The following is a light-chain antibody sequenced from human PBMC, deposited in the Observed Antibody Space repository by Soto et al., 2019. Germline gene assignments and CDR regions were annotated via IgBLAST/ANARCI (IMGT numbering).Light chain of an antibody. CDR2: KTS. V-gene: IGKV1-5*03. CDR1: QSVNRW. J-gene: IGKJ1*01. Sequence: DVQMTQSPSTLSASLGDRVTIXXRASQSVNRWLAWYQQKPGGAPKIXISKTSVLESGVPSRFSGSGSGTEFTLTISSLQPDDFATYYCQQYNSYSWTFGQGTKVDIK. CDR3: QQYNSYSWT.